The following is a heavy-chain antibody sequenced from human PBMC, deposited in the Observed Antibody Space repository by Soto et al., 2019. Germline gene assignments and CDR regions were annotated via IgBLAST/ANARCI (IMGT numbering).Heavy chain of an antibody. D-gene: IGHD5-12*01. J-gene: IGHJ6*02. CDR3: ARHVDSGYLDYYYYGMDV. CDR2: IDPSDSYT. CDR1: GYSFTIYW. V-gene: IGHV5-10-1*01. Sequence: GESLKISCQGSGYSFTIYWTSWVRQMPGKGLEWMGRIDPSDSYTNYSPSFQGHVTISADKYISTAYLQWSSLKASDTAMYYCARHVDSGYLDYYYYGMDVWGQGTTVTVSS.